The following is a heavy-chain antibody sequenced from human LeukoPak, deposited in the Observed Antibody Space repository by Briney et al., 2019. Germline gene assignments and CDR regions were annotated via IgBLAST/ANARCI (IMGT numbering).Heavy chain of an antibody. Sequence: ASVKVSCKASGYTFTSYDINWVRQATGQGLEWMGWMNPNSGNTGYAQKFQGRVTMTRNTSISTAYMELSSLRSEDTAVYYCASWGVILDAFDIWGQGTVVTVSS. J-gene: IGHJ3*02. V-gene: IGHV1-8*01. CDR2: MNPNSGNT. CDR3: ASWGVILDAFDI. D-gene: IGHD3-16*02. CDR1: GYTFTSYD.